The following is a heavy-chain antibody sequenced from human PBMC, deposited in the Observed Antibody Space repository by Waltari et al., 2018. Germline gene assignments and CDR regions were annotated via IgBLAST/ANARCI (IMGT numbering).Heavy chain of an antibody. J-gene: IGHJ6*02. CDR3: TRVGGPTTDLFYGLDV. Sequence: QLQLQESGPGVVRPSEALSLTCSVAGASISGSTDYWGWIRQPPGKGLEWIGSVYFSGSTYYSSSLRSRVTISVDTSKNQFSLKLDSVTAADTAVYYCTRVGGPTTDLFYGLDVWGQGTTVTVSS. V-gene: IGHV4-39*07. CDR1: GASISGSTDY. D-gene: IGHD3-16*01. CDR2: VYFSGST.